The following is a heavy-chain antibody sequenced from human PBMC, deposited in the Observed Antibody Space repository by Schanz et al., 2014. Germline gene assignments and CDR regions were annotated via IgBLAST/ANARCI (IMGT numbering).Heavy chain of an antibody. CDR2: ITYNGGTI. Sequence: VELVESGGGLVQPGGSLRLSCAASGFSFSDHAMDWVRQAAGKGLEWISYITYNGGTIYYADSVKGRFTISRDNAKNSLFLQMNSLRAEDTAVYYCLAPDYGMDVWGQGTTVTVSS. V-gene: IGHV3-11*04. CDR1: GFSFSDHA. J-gene: IGHJ6*02. CDR3: LAPDYGMDV.